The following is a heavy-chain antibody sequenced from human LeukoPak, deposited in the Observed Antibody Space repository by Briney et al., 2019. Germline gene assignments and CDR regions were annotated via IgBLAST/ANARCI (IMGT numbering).Heavy chain of an antibody. Sequence: SVKVSCTASGGTFSSYAISWVRQAPGQGLEWMGGIIPIFGTANYAQKFQGRVTITADESTSTAYMELSSLRSEDTAVYYCARDQIPPRYCSSTSCPLKGYFDLWGRGTLVTVSS. CDR3: ARDQIPPRYCSSTSCPLKGYFDL. CDR2: IIPIFGTA. V-gene: IGHV1-69*01. J-gene: IGHJ2*01. CDR1: GGTFSSYA. D-gene: IGHD2-2*01.